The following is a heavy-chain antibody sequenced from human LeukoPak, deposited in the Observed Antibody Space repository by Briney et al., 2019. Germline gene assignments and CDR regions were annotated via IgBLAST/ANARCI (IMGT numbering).Heavy chain of an antibody. D-gene: IGHD2-15*01. CDR2: IYSGGST. V-gene: IGHV3-53*01. Sequence: PGGSLRLSCAASGFTVSSNYMSWVRQAPGKGLEWVSVIYSGGSTNYAGSVKGRFTISRDNSKNTLYLQMNSLRAEDTAVYYCARDACDGGLCFDYWGQGTLVTVSS. CDR3: ARDACDGGLCFDY. CDR1: GFTVSSNY. J-gene: IGHJ4*02.